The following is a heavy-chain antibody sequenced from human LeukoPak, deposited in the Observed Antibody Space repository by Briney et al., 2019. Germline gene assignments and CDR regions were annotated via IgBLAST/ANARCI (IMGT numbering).Heavy chain of an antibody. CDR1: GLTFRNAW. V-gene: IGHV3-15*01. Sequence: GGSLRLSCAASGLTFRNAWMTWVRQAPGKGLEWVGPIKSKADGETTHYAAPVKGRFTILRDDSKNTMYLQMNSLKTEDTAVYYCTTRKYDSSYFGDYWGQGTLVTVSS. D-gene: IGHD3-22*01. CDR2: IKSKADGETT. CDR3: TTRKYDSSYFGDY. J-gene: IGHJ4*02.